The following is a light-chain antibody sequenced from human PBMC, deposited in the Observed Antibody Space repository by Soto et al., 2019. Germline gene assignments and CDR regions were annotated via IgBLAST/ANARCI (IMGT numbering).Light chain of an antibody. CDR2: ENN. CDR1: SCNIGVNYD. V-gene: IGLV1-40*01. CDR3: RSYRSSRSRVI. Sequence: QSVLTQPPSVSGAPGQRVTLSCTGSSCNIGVNYDAPWYQHPPGTDPKLLISENNNRPSGVSHRFSGSKSGTSASLAITGVQAEDEAEYYCRSYRSSRSRVIFGTGTKVTVL. J-gene: IGLJ1*01.